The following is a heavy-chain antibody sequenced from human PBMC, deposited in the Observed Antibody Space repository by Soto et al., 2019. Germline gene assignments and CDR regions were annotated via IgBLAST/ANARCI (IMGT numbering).Heavy chain of an antibody. CDR1: GFSFSTSW. CDR3: ARGPFYSSSWLDY. Sequence: PWGSLRLSCAASGFSFSTSWMHWVRQAPGKGPVWVSRINHDETSTHFADSVKGRFTISRDDAKNTLCLQMNNLRAEDTAVYYCARGPFYSSSWLDYWGQGTLVTVS. D-gene: IGHD6-13*01. V-gene: IGHV3-74*01. J-gene: IGHJ4*02. CDR2: INHDETST.